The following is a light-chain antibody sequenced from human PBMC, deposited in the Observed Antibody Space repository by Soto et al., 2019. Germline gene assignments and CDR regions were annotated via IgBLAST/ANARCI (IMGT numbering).Light chain of an antibody. CDR1: QTVGTTF. CDR3: QHYSRTLPWT. Sequence: EIVLTQSPGTLSLSPGETATLSCRASQTVGTTFLAWYQQKPGQAPRLLMFGTSNRATDIPDRFGGSGSGTDFTLTISRLEPEDVAVYYCQHYSRTLPWTFGQGTKVEIK. V-gene: IGKV3-20*01. CDR2: GTS. J-gene: IGKJ1*01.